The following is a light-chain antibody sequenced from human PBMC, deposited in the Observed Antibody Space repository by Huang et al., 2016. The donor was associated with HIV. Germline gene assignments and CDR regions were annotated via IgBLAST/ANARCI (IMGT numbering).Light chain of an antibody. CDR1: QSVSTY. V-gene: IGKV3-11*01. CDR3: QQRSNWPLT. CDR2: DIS. Sequence: EIVLTQSPATLSLSPGESATLSCRASQSVSTYLAWYQQKPGQAPRLLIYDISNRATVIPPRFSGSGSGTDFTLTISSLEPEDFAVYYCQQRSNWPLTFGQGTRLE. J-gene: IGKJ5*01.